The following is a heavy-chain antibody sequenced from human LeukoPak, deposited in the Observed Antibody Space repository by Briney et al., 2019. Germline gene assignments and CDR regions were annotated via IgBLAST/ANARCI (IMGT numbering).Heavy chain of an antibody. CDR1: GDSISSGGYS. D-gene: IGHD2-2*01. V-gene: IGHV4-39*01. CDR2: INYSGGN. J-gene: IGHJ4*01. Sequence: SETLSLTCVVSGDSISSGGYSWSWMRQPPGKGLEWIGEINYSGGNNYNPSLKSRLTISVDTSKNQFSLRLSSVTAADTAIYYCARHAPVEPPARAFDFWGHGNLVVV. CDR3: ARHAPVEPPARAFDF.